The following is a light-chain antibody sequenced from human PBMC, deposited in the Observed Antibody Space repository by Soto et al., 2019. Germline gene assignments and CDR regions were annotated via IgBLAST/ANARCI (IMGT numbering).Light chain of an antibody. CDR3: QQSYSTPRT. CDR2: AAS. Sequence: DIQMTQSPSSLSASVGDGVTITSLASQSISSYLNWYQQKPGKAPKLLIYAASSLQRGVPSRFSGSGSGTDFTLTISSLQPEDFATYYCQQSYSTPRTFGQGTKVDIK. CDR1: QSISSY. V-gene: IGKV1-39*01. J-gene: IGKJ1*01.